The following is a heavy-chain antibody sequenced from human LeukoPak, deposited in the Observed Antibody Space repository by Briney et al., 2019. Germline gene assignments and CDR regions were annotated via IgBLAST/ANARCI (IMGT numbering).Heavy chain of an antibody. CDR3: ARAPPFYDILTGYYSWFDP. V-gene: IGHV4-4*02. CDR2: IYHSGNT. CDR1: GGSISSSNW. J-gene: IGHJ5*02. Sequence: SETLSLTCAVSGGSISSSNWWSWVRQPPGMGLEWIGEIYHSGNTNYNPSLKSRVTISIDKSNNQFSLKLSSVTAADTAVYYCARAPPFYDILTGYYSWFDPWGQGTLVTVSS. D-gene: IGHD3-9*01.